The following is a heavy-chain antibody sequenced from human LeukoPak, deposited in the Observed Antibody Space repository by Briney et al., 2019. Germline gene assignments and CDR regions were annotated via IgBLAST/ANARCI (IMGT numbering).Heavy chain of an antibody. D-gene: IGHD3-3*01. CDR1: GFTFSDYY. Sequence: GSLRLSCAASGFTFSDYYMSWIRQPPGKGLEWIGEINHSGSTNYNPSLKSRVTISVDTSKNQFSLKLSSVTAADTAVYYCASSYYDFWSGYYWGQGTLVTVSS. J-gene: IGHJ4*02. V-gene: IGHV4-34*01. CDR3: ASSYYDFWSGYY. CDR2: INHSGST.